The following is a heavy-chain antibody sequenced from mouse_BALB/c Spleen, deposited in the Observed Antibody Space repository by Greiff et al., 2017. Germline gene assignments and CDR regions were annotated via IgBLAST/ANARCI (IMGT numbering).Heavy chain of an antibody. V-gene: IGHV7-3*02. CDR1: GFTFTDYY. D-gene: IGHD2-4*01. J-gene: IGHJ3*01. Sequence: EVNVVESGGGLVQPGGSLRLSCATSGFTFTDYYMSWVRQPPGKALEWLGFIRNKANGYTTEYSASVKGRFTISRDNSQSILYLQMNTLRAEDSATYYCAREIYYDYGWFAYWGQGTLVTVSA. CDR2: IRNKANGYTT. CDR3: AREIYYDYGWFAY.